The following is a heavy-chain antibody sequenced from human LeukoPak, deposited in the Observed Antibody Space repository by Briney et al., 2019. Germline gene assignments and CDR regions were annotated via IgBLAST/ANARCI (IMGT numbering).Heavy chain of an antibody. Sequence: PGRSLRLSCAASGFTFSSYGMHWVRQAPGKGLEWVAFIRYDGSNKYYADSVKGRFTISRDNSKNTLYLQMNSLRAEDTAVYYCAKDRVAWNGGFDYWGQGTLVTVSS. J-gene: IGHJ4*02. V-gene: IGHV3-30*02. CDR2: IRYDGSNK. CDR3: AKDRVAWNGGFDY. CDR1: GFTFSSYG. D-gene: IGHD1-1*01.